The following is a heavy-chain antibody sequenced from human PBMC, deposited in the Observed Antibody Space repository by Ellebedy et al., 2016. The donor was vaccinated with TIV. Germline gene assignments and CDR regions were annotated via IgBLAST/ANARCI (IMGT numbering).Heavy chain of an antibody. CDR2: ISDSGSGT. CDR3: ASSRYHYYVGNTVFAY. D-gene: IGHD3-10*01. V-gene: IGHV3-23*01. J-gene: IGHJ4*02. Sequence: GESLKISCVASGFTFSSYAMCWVRQAPGKGLEWISTISDSGSGTFFAESVKGRFTIYRDNSRNTLYLQMNSLRAEDTAIYYCASSRYHYYVGNTVFAYWGRGTLVTVSS. CDR1: GFTFSSYA.